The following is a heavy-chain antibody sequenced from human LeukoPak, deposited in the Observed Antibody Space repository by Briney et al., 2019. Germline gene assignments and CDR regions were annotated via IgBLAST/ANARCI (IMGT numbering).Heavy chain of an antibody. CDR3: ARYNWNDVRWFGP. CDR1: GDSVSNNNVA. CDR2: TYYKSKWSN. J-gene: IGHJ5*02. D-gene: IGHD1-1*01. Sequence: SQTLSLTCATSGDSVSNNNVAWNWIRQSPSRGLEWLGRTYYKSKWSNDYAEFVKGRITINPDTAKNHFSLQLSSVTPEDTAVYYCARYNWNDVRWFGPWGQGTLVTVSS. V-gene: IGHV6-1*01.